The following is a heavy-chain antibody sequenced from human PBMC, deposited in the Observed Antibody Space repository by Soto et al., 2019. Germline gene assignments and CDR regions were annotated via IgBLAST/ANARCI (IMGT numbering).Heavy chain of an antibody. CDR2: IYPGDSDT. CDR3: ASTAVAGTDNGFGAFDI. V-gene: IGHV5-51*01. D-gene: IGHD6-19*01. Sequence: PGESLKISCRGSGYSFTSYWIGWVRQMPGKGLEWMGIIYPGDSDTRYSPSFQGQVTISADKSISTAYLQWSSLKASDTAMYYCASTAVAGTDNGFGAFDIWGQGTMVTVSS. CDR1: GYSFTSYW. J-gene: IGHJ3*02.